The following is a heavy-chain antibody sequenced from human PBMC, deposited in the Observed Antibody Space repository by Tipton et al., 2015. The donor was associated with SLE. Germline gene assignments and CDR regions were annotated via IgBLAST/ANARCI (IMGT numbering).Heavy chain of an antibody. J-gene: IGHJ4*02. CDR2: INHSGST. D-gene: IGHD2-2*02. CDR3: ARAAGGYCSSTSCYTAFLDY. CDR1: GGSFSGYY. V-gene: IGHV4-34*01. Sequence: TLSLTCAVYGGSFSGYYWSWIRQPPGKGLEWIGEINHSGSTNYNPSLKSRVTISVDTSKNQFSLKLSSVTAADTAVYYCARAAGGYCSSTSCYTAFLDYWGQGTLVTVSS.